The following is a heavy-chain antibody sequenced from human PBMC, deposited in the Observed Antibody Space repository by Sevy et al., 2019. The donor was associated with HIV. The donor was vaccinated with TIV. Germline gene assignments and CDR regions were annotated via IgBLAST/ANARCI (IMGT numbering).Heavy chain of an antibody. J-gene: IGHJ1*01. D-gene: IGHD2-21*02. CDR1: GFTFSSYA. CDR2: MTGRGGTT. Sequence: GGSLRLSCAASGFTFSSYAMTWVRQAPGKGLDWVSSMTGRGGTTYYGDSVKGRFTISRDNSKNTLYLQMNNLRVEETALYYCAKDGLHSGDFEYFQDWGQGTLVTVSS. CDR3: AKDGLHSGDFEYFQD. V-gene: IGHV3-23*01.